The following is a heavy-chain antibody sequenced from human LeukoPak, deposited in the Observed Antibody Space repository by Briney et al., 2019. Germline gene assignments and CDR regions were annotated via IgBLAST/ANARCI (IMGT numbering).Heavy chain of an antibody. CDR3: ARGTITTVTDS. CDR2: IYLRGNT. J-gene: IGHJ4*02. V-gene: IGHV4-34*01. CDR1: GLTFSDYN. Sequence: PGGSLRLSCAASGLTFSDYNMNWVRQSPEKGLEWVGEIYLRGNTNYNPSLESRVSISVDESKTQLSLRLESVTAADTAVYYCARGTITTVTDSWGPGTLVTVSS. D-gene: IGHD4-17*01.